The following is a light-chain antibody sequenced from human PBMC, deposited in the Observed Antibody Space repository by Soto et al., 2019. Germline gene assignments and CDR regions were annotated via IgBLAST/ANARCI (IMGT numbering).Light chain of an antibody. Sequence: QSALTQPASVSGSPGQSITISCTGTSIDVGNYNLVSWYQQHPGKVPKLIIYEGSKRPSGISYRFSGSKSGNTASLTISGLQAEDEADYYCCSYAGTWSVVFGGGTKLTVL. V-gene: IGLV2-23*01. CDR3: CSYAGTWSVV. CDR2: EGS. J-gene: IGLJ2*01. CDR1: SIDVGNYNL.